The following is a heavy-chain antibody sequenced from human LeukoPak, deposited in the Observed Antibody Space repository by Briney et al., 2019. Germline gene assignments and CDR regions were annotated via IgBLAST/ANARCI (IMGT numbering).Heavy chain of an antibody. V-gene: IGHV3-53*01. CDR3: AKDSSTYYYDSSGYYY. CDR1: GFTVRSNY. Sequence: GGSLRLSCAASGFTVRSNYMSWFRQAPGKGLEWASVIYNDGRTYYADSVKGRFIISKDISKNTLYLQMNNLRADDTAVYYCAKDSSTYYYDSSGYYYWGQGTLVTVSS. CDR2: IYNDGRT. J-gene: IGHJ4*02. D-gene: IGHD3-22*01.